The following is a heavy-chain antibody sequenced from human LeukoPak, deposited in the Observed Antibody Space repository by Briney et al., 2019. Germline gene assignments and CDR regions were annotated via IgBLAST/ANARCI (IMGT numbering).Heavy chain of an antibody. J-gene: IGHJ5*02. V-gene: IGHV3-49*04. CDR1: GFTFGDYA. Sequence: GRSLRLSCTASGFTFGDYAMSWVRQAPGKELAGVGFIRSKASGGTAEYAASVKGRFTISRDDSKSIAYLQMNSLKTEDTAVYYCTRGDGSGSSWGQGTLVTVSS. D-gene: IGHD3-10*01. CDR2: IRSKASGGTA. CDR3: TRGDGSGSS.